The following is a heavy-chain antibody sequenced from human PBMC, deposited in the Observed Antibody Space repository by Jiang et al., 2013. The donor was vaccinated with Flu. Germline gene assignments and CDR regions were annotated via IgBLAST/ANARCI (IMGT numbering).Heavy chain of an antibody. CDR1: A. V-gene: IGHV1-69*04. CDR3: AGSKVGATTGVAFDI. CDR2: IIPILGIA. Sequence: AISWVRQAPGQGLEWMGRIIPILGIANYAQKFQGRVTITADKSTSTAYMELSSLRSEDTAVYYCAGSKVGATTGVAFDIWGQGTMVTVSS. J-gene: IGHJ3*02. D-gene: IGHD1-26*01.